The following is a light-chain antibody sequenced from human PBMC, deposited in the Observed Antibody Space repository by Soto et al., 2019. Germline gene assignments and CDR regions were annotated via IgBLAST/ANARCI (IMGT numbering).Light chain of an antibody. J-gene: IGLJ2*01. CDR2: RND. CDR1: SSNIGSNY. V-gene: IGLV1-47*01. Sequence: QSVLTQPPSASGTPGQRVTISCSGSSSNIGSNYVYWYLQFPGSAPKLLIYRNDQRPSGVPDRFSGSKSGTSASLAISGPRSEDEADYYCAAWDDSLSAVVFGGGTKLTVL. CDR3: AAWDDSLSAVV.